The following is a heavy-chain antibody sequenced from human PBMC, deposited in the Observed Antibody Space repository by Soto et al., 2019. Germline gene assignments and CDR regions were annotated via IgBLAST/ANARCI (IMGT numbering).Heavy chain of an antibody. CDR3: GRAREWKLLPVEY. CDR1: GFTFSRYR. J-gene: IGHJ4*02. Sequence: PGGSLRLSCEASGFTFSRYRMNWVRPAPGKGPECVSSIESSSSSLYTYYADPVKGQFTISKDNAQNSLYLKMNSLRVEHKAVYYCGRAREWKLLPVEYRRRRSLVTVSS. CDR2: IESSSSSLYT. D-gene: IGHD1-26*01. V-gene: IGHV3-21*01.